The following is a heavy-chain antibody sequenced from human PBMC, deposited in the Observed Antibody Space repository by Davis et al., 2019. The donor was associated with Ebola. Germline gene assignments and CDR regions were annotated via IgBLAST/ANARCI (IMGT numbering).Heavy chain of an antibody. CDR2: IKSKADGGTT. V-gene: IGHV3-15*01. CDR1: GFTFTNAW. Sequence: GESLKISCAASGFTFTNAWMSWVRQAPGKGLEWVGRIKSKADGGTTDYAAPVKGRFTISRDDSENTAYLQMNSLKTEDTAVYYCTKDDRRGSYGGYWGQGTLVTVSS. CDR3: TKDDRRGSYGGY. D-gene: IGHD1-26*01. J-gene: IGHJ4*02.